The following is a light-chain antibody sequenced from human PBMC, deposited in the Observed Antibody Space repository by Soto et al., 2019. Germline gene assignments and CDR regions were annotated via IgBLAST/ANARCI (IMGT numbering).Light chain of an antibody. CDR2: DVI. J-gene: IGLJ1*01. CDR1: SSGLGRYNY. V-gene: IGLV2-14*01. CDR3: SSYTSSSTHV. Sequence: QCVLTQPASVSGSPGQALTISFTGISSGLGRYNYVSCYQQHPGKAPTLMLYDVINRPSGVSIHFSCSMFCILAFLTISGLQDEDEADYYCSSYTSSSTHVFGTGTKVTVL.